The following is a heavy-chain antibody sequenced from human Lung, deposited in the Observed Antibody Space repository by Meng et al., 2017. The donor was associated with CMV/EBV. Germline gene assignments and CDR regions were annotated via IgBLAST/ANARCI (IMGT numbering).Heavy chain of an antibody. CDR2: VYYGGGT. D-gene: IGHD2-2*01. J-gene: IGHJ5*02. V-gene: IGHV4-61*01. CDR1: SGSSASYY. Sequence: SGSSASYYWSWIRPLPGKGLEWIAYVYYGGGTNYNPSLKSRVTISVDTSKNQFSLKLSSVTAADTAVYYCARGTGYCSSTSCYPFDPWGQGTLVTVSS. CDR3: ARGTGYCSSTSCYPFDP.